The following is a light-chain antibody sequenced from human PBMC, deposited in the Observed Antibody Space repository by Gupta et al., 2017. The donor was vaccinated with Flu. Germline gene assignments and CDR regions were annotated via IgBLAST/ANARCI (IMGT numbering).Light chain of an antibody. CDR1: SSDVGGYNY. V-gene: IGLV2-14*01. CDR3: TSDTSSSSVV. Sequence: SITISCTGTSSDVGGYNYVSWYPQHPGNAPKLLLYEVSNRPSGVSTRFSGSKSGNTASLTISGLQAEDDADYYYTSDTSSSSVVFGGGTKLTVL. J-gene: IGLJ2*01. CDR2: EVS.